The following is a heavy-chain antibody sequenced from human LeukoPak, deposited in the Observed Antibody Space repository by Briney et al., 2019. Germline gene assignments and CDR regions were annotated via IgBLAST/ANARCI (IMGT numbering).Heavy chain of an antibody. Sequence: ASVKVCCKASGYTFTGYYMHWVRQAPGQGLEWMGWINPNSGGTNYAQKFQGRVTMTRDTSISTAYMELSRLRSDDTAVYYCARDGYSSGWYFDYWGQGTLVTVSS. CDR2: INPNSGGT. J-gene: IGHJ4*02. D-gene: IGHD6-19*01. CDR1: GYTFTGYY. CDR3: ARDGYSSGWYFDY. V-gene: IGHV1-2*02.